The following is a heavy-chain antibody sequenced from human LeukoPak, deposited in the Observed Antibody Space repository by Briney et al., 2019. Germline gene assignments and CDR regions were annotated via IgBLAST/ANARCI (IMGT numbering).Heavy chain of an antibody. V-gene: IGHV1-24*01. Sequence: GASVKVSCKVSGYTLTELSMHWVRQAPGKGLEWMGGFDPEDGETIYAQKFRGRVTMTEDTSTDTAYMELSSLRSEDTAVYYCATSLYSSSNPQRSFQHWGQGTLVTVSS. J-gene: IGHJ1*01. CDR3: ATSLYSSSNPQRSFQH. CDR2: FDPEDGET. D-gene: IGHD6-13*01. CDR1: GYTLTELS.